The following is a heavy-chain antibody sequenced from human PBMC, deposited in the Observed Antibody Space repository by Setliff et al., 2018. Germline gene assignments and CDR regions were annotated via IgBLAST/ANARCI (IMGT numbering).Heavy chain of an antibody. J-gene: IGHJ4*02. CDR2: ISGVNGNT. Sequence: ASVKVSCKASGYTFTAYDIHWMRQAPGQSLEWMGWISGVNGNTKYSQNFQGRVTFTSDTSANTAFMELSSLRSEDSSMYYCARGQTVGPNSGKDYWGQGTLVTVSS. CDR1: GYTFTAYD. D-gene: IGHD1-26*01. CDR3: ARGQTVGPNSGKDY. V-gene: IGHV1-3*01.